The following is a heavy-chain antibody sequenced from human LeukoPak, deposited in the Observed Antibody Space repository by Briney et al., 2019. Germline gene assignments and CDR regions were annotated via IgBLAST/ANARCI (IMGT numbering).Heavy chain of an antibody. Sequence: QPGGSLRLSCAASGFTFSSYWMSWVRQAPGKGLEWVANIKQDGSEKYYVDSVKGRFTISRDNAKNSLYLQMNSLRAEDTAVYYCAREGTGIAVAGTGFDYWGQGTLVTVSS. V-gene: IGHV3-7*01. D-gene: IGHD6-19*01. CDR3: AREGTGIAVAGTGFDY. CDR1: GFTFSSYW. CDR2: IKQDGSEK. J-gene: IGHJ4*02.